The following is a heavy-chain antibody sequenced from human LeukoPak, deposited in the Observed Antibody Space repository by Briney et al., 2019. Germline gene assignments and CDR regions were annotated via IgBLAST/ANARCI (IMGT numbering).Heavy chain of an antibody. J-gene: IGHJ6*03. CDR3: AKAGIVPGRGYCSSTSCYYYYYYMDV. D-gene: IGHD2-2*01. CDR2: ISTSSSYI. CDR1: GFTFSSYS. V-gene: IGHV3-21*04. Sequence: GGSLRLSCAASGFTFSSYSMNWVRQAPGKGLEWVSSISTSSSYIYYADSVKGRFTISRDNAKNSLYLQMNSLRAEDTAVYYCAKAGIVPGRGYCSSTSCYYYYYYMDVWGKGTTVTISS.